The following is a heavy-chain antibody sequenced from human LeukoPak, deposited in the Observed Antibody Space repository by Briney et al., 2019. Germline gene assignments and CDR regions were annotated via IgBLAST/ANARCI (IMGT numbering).Heavy chain of an antibody. V-gene: IGHV4-34*01. J-gene: IGHJ6*03. CDR2: INHSGST. D-gene: IGHD2-15*01. CDR1: GGSFSGYY. Sequence: SETLSLTCAVYGGSFSGYYWSWIRQPPGKGLEWIGEINHSGSTNYNPSLKSRVTISVDTSKNQFSLKLSSVTAADTAVYYCARAAVKYYYYYMDVWGKGTTVTVSS. CDR3: ARAAVKYYYYYMDV.